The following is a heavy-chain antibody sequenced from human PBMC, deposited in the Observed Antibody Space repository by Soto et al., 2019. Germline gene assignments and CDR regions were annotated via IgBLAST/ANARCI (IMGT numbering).Heavy chain of an antibody. CDR2: ISAYNGNT. V-gene: IGHV1-18*04. D-gene: IGHD3-3*01. CDR3: ASGVAWSGYYYTYYYGMDV. CDR1: GYTFTSYG. J-gene: IGHJ6*02. Sequence: ASVKVSCKASGYTFTSYGISWVRQAPGQGLEWMGWISAYNGNTNYAQKLQGRVTMTTDTSTSTAYMELRSLRSDDTAVYYCASGVAWSGYYYTYYYGMDVWGQGTTVTLSS.